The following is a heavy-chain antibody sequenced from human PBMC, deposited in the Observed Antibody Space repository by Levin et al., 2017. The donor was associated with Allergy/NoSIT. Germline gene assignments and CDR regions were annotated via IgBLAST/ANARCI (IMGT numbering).Heavy chain of an antibody. CDR3: ARVVVAVAGDAFDI. CDR2: ISSSGSTI. CDR1: GFTFSDYY. Sequence: GESLKISCAASGFTFSDYYMSWIRQAPGKGLEWVSYISSSGSTIYYADSVKGRFTISRDNAKNSLYLQMNSLRAEDTAVYYCARVVVAVAGDAFDIWGQGTMDTVSS. D-gene: IGHD6-19*01. J-gene: IGHJ3*02. V-gene: IGHV3-11*01.